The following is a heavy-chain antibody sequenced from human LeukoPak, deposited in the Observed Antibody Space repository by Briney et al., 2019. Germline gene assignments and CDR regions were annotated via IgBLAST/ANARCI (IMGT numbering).Heavy chain of an antibody. CDR2: IYTSGST. Sequence: SETLSLTCTVSGGSISSGSYYWSWIRQPAGKGLEWIGRIYTSGSTNYNPSLKSRVTISVDTSKNQFSLKLSSVTAADTAVYYCARSDYDFWSGYLSYMDVWGKGTTVTVSS. CDR3: ARSDYDFWSGYLSYMDV. J-gene: IGHJ6*03. CDR1: GGSISSGSYY. V-gene: IGHV4-61*02. D-gene: IGHD3-3*01.